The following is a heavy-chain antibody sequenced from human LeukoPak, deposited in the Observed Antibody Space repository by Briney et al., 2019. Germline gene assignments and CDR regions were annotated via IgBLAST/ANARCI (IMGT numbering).Heavy chain of an antibody. J-gene: IGHJ6*02. V-gene: IGHV4-39*07. Sequence: SETLSLTCTVSGGSISSSSYYWGWIRQPPGKGLEWIGSIYYSGSTYYNPSLKSRVTISVDTSKNQFSLKLSSVTAADTAVYYCARDLAVADVNYYYGMDVWGQGTTVTVSS. CDR2: IYYSGST. CDR1: GGSISSSSYY. CDR3: ARDLAVADVNYYYGMDV. D-gene: IGHD6-19*01.